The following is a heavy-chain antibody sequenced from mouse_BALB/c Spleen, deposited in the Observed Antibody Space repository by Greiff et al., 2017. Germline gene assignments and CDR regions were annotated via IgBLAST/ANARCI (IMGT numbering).Heavy chain of an antibody. V-gene: IGHV2-9*02. CDR3: ARDQGRYYGSSYYAMDC. CDR2: IWAGGST. J-gene: IGHJ4*01. D-gene: IGHD1-1*01. Sequence: QVQLKESGPGLVAPSQSLSITCTVSGFSLTSYGVHWVRQPPGKGLEWLGVIWAGGSTNYNSALMSRLSISKDNSKSQVFLKMNSLQTDDTAMYYCARDQGRYYGSSYYAMDCWGQGTSVTVSS. CDR1: GFSLTSYG.